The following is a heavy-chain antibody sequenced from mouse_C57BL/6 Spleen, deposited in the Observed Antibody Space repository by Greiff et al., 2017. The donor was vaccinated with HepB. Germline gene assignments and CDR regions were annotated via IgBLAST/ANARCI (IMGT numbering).Heavy chain of an antibody. CDR1: GYAFSSSW. Sequence: QVQLKESGPELVKPGASVKISCKAPGYAFSSSWMNWVKQRPGKGLEWIGRIYPGDGDTNYNGKFKGKATLTADKSSSTAYMQLSSLTSEDSAVYFCAREDPYYSNYDAMDYWGQGTSVTVSS. V-gene: IGHV1-82*01. CDR3: AREDPYYSNYDAMDY. CDR2: IYPGDGDT. D-gene: IGHD2-5*01. J-gene: IGHJ4*01.